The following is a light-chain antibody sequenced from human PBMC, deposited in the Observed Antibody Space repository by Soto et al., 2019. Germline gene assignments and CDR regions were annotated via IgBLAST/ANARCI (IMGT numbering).Light chain of an antibody. J-gene: IGKJ4*01. CDR1: QGIKSW. CDR2: AAS. V-gene: IGKV1-12*01. CDR3: QQSYTAPT. Sequence: DIQMTQSPSSVSASVGDRVTITCRASQGIKSWLAWYQHKPGQAPKVLIFAASSLQSGVPSRFSGSGSGTDFTLTISSLQPEDFATYYCQQSYTAPTFGGGTKVEIK.